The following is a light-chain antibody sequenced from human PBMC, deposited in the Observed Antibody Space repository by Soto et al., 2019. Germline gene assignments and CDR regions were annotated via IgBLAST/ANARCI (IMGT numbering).Light chain of an antibody. CDR3: AAWDDSINV. V-gene: IGLV1-44*01. CDR2: SNN. CDR1: SSNIGSNT. J-gene: IGLJ1*01. Sequence: QSVLTQPPSASGTPGQRVTISCSGSSSNIGSNTVNWYQQLPGTAPKLLIYSNNQRPSGVPDRFSGSKSGTSASLAISGLQSEDEADYYCAAWDDSINVFGTGTKVTVL.